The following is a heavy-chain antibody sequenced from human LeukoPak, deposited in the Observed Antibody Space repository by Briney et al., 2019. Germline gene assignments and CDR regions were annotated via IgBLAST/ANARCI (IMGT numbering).Heavy chain of an antibody. V-gene: IGHV4-61*01. CDR2: IYYTET. Sequence: SETLSLTCTVSGYSISSGYYWSWIRQSPGKGLEWIGYIYYTETSYNPSLKSRVIISADTSKNQFSLKLYSVTAADTAVYYCATRKLGNDYWGQGTLVTVSS. J-gene: IGHJ4*02. CDR3: ATRKLGNDY. CDR1: GYSISSGYY. D-gene: IGHD7-27*01.